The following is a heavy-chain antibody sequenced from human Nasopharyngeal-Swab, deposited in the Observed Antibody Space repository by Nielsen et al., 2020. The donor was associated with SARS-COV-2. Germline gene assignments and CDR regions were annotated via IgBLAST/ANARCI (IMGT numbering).Heavy chain of an antibody. CDR3: ARISPSYYYDSSGADY. CDR1: GFTFSSYE. J-gene: IGHJ4*02. Sequence: LRLSCAASGFTFSSYEMNWVRQAPGKGLEWVSYISSSGSTIHYADSVKGRFTISRDNAKNSLFLQMSSLRAEDTAVYYCARISPSYYYDSSGADYWGQGTLVTVSS. V-gene: IGHV3-48*03. CDR2: ISSSGSTI. D-gene: IGHD3-22*01.